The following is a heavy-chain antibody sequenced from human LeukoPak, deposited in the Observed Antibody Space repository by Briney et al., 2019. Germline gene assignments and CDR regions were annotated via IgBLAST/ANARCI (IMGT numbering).Heavy chain of an antibody. CDR1: GGTFSSYT. V-gene: IGHV1-69*02. D-gene: IGHD3-3*01. Sequence: ASVKVSCKASGGTFSSYTISWVRQAPGQGLEWMGRIIPILGIANYAQKFQGRVTITADKSTSTAYMELSSLRSEDTAVYYCASAYYDFWSGYQFDYWGQRTLVTVSS. CDR2: IIPILGIA. J-gene: IGHJ4*02. CDR3: ASAYYDFWSGYQFDY.